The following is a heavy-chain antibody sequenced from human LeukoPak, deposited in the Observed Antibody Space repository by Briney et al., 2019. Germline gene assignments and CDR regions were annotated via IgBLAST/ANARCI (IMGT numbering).Heavy chain of an antibody. Sequence: GGSLRLSCAASGFTFSSYEMNWVRQAPGKGLEWVSYISSSGSTIYYADPVKGRFTISRDNAKNSLYLQMNSLRAEDTAVYYCARDPEGFDYWGQGTLVTVSS. CDR1: GFTFSSYE. V-gene: IGHV3-48*03. CDR2: ISSSGSTI. J-gene: IGHJ4*02. D-gene: IGHD1-14*01. CDR3: ARDPEGFDY.